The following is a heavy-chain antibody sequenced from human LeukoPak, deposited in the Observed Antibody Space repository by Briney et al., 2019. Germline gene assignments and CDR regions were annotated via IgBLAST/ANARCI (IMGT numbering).Heavy chain of an antibody. CDR3: ARTVDPGYYGEHFDY. CDR1: GFTFSDYY. J-gene: IGHJ4*02. CDR2: ISSSGSTI. Sequence: GGSLRLSCAASGFTFSDYYMSWIRQAPGKGLEWVSYISSSGSTIYYADSVKGRFTISRDSAKNSLYLQMNSLRAEDTAVYYCARTVDPGYYGEHFDYWGQGTLVTVSS. V-gene: IGHV3-11*01. D-gene: IGHD4-17*01.